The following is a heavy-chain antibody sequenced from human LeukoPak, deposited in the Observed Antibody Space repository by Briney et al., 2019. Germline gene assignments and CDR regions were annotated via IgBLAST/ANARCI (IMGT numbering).Heavy chain of an antibody. V-gene: IGHV3-21*01. Sequence: AVSLRLSCAASGFTFSSNSMNRVRQAPGQGLEWVSSISSSSSYIYYADPVKGRFTISRDNTKNSLYLQMNSLRAEDTAVYYCAGRGDSSSWYTAYSMDVWGKGTTVTVSS. J-gene: IGHJ6*04. CDR2: ISSSSSYI. CDR3: AGRGDSSSWYTAYSMDV. CDR1: GFTFSSNS. D-gene: IGHD6-13*01.